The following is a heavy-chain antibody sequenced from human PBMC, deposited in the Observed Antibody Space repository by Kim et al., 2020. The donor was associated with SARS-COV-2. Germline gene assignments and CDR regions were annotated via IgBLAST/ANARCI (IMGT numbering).Heavy chain of an antibody. D-gene: IGHD2-2*01. CDR1: GFTFSTYE. CDR3: ARSLYCSSISCFYGMDV. CDR2: ISTSGSTI. Sequence: GGSLRLSCAASGFTFSTYEMKWVRQSPGKGLEWISYISTSGSTIYYADSVKGRFTISRDNAKSSLSLQMNSLRAEDTAVYYCARSLYCSSISCFYGMDV. V-gene: IGHV3-48*03. J-gene: IGHJ6*01.